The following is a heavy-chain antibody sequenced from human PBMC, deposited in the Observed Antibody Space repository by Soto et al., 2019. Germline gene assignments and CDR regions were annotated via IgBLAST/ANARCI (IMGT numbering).Heavy chain of an antibody. CDR2: IYYSGNT. J-gene: IGHJ6*02. Sequence: PSETLSLTCTVSGGSIRSGVYYWSWFRHNPRSGLEWIGNIYYSGNTYYNPSLKSRLTISVDTSKKQFSLNLSSVTAADTAVYYCARDRLMATAGTARHYFGLDVWGQGTTLTV. V-gene: IGHV4-31*03. CDR1: GGSIRSGVYY. CDR3: ARDRLMATAGTARHYFGLDV. D-gene: IGHD5-18*01.